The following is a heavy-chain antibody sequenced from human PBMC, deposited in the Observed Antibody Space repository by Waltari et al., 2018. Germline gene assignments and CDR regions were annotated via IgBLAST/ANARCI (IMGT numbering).Heavy chain of an antibody. CDR1: GGSISSSSYY. J-gene: IGHJ4*02. D-gene: IGHD3-3*01. CDR2: IYYSGST. Sequence: QLQLQESGPGLVKPSETLSLTCTVPGGSISSSSYYWGWIRQPPGKGLEWIGSIYYSGSTYYNPSLKSRVTISVDTSKNQFSLKLSSVTAADTAVYYCARDRLLGDFWSGYFDYWGQGTLVTVSS. V-gene: IGHV4-39*07. CDR3: ARDRLLGDFWSGYFDY.